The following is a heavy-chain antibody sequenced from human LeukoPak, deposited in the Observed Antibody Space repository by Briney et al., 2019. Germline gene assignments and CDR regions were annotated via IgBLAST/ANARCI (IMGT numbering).Heavy chain of an antibody. J-gene: IGHJ4*02. Sequence: PGASLKISCKGSGYSFTSYWIGWVRQMPGKGLEWMGIIYPGDSDTRYSPSFQGQVTISADKSISTAYLQWSSLKASDTAMYYCARHPDIVVVPAANFDYWGQGTLVTVSS. CDR2: IYPGDSDT. D-gene: IGHD2-2*01. CDR1: GYSFTSYW. V-gene: IGHV5-51*01. CDR3: ARHPDIVVVPAANFDY.